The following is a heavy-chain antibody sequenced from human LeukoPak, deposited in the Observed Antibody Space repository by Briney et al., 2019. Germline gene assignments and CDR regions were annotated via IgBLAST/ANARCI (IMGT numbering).Heavy chain of an antibody. V-gene: IGHV4-34*01. CDR3: ASLRAAAGSLLQGSGDC. CDR1: GGSFSGYY. CDR2: INHSGST. D-gene: IGHD6-13*01. Sequence: EPSETLSLTCAVYGGSFSGYYWSWIRQPPGKGLEWIGEINHSGSTNYNPSLKSRVTISVDTSKNQFSLKLSSVTAADTAVYYCASLRAAAGSLLQGSGDCWGQGTLVTVSS. J-gene: IGHJ4*02.